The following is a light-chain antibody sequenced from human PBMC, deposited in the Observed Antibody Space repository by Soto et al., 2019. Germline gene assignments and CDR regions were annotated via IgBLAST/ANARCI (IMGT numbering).Light chain of an antibody. J-gene: IGKJ2*01. CDR3: QQYNKWPPDT. Sequence: EIVMTQSPDTLSVSPGERATLSCRASQSVSSNLAWYQQKPGQAPRLLIYGASSRATGIPARFSGSGSGTEFTLTISSLQSEDFAVYYCQQYNKWPPDTFGQGTKLEIK. CDR1: QSVSSN. CDR2: GAS. V-gene: IGKV3-15*01.